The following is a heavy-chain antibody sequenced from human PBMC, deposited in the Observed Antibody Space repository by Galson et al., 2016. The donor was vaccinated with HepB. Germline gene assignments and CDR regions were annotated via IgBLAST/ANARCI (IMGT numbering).Heavy chain of an antibody. V-gene: IGHV4-59*01. Sequence: ETLSLTCTVSGGSISTYYWNWLRQPPGKGLEWIGYIYYSGSTNYNPSLKSRVTLSVDTSKNQFSLKLTSVTAADTAVYYCARDSAGSFDLWGRGTLVTVSS. CDR2: IYYSGST. J-gene: IGHJ2*01. D-gene: IGHD3-10*01. CDR1: GGSISTYY. CDR3: ARDSAGSFDL.